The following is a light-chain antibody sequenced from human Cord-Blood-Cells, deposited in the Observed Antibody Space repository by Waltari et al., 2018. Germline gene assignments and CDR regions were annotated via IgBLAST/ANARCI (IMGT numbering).Light chain of an antibody. CDR3: QVWDSSSDHPV. Sequence: SYVLTQPPSVSVAPGQTARITCGGNNIGSKSVHWYQQKPGQAPVLVVYDDSDRPSGIPGRVSGSNSGNTATLTISRVEAGDEADYYCQVWDSSSDHPVFGTGTKVTVL. CDR2: DDS. V-gene: IGLV3-21*02. CDR1: NIGSKS. J-gene: IGLJ1*01.